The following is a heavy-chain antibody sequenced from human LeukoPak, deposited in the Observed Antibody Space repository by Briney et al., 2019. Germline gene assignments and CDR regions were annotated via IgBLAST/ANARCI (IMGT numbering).Heavy chain of an antibody. D-gene: IGHD2-15*01. CDR2: ISASGGHT. J-gene: IGHJ6*03. CDR1: GLTFSSCA. Sequence: GGSLRLSCAASGLTFSSCAMSWVRQAPGKGLEWVSGISASGGHTFYADSVKGRFSISRDNSKNTLYLQMNSLRAEDTAIYYCAKNGDRGAYCSGGSCYPYYYYYMDVWGKGTTVTISS. CDR3: AKNGDRGAYCSGGSCYPYYYYYMDV. V-gene: IGHV3-23*01.